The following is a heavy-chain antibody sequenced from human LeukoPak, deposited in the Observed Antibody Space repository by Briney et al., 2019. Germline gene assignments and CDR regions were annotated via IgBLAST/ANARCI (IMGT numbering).Heavy chain of an antibody. CDR3: ARIRCGHTNGICYNY. CDR1: GASISSNY. V-gene: IGHV4-34*01. D-gene: IGHD2-8*01. Sequence: PSETLSLTCTVSGASISSNYWSWIRQPPGKGLEWIGEINHSGGTKYNPSLKSRVTISIDTPENQFSLKLSSVTAADTAVYYCARIRCGHTNGICYNYWGQGTLVTVSS. J-gene: IGHJ4*02. CDR2: INHSGGT.